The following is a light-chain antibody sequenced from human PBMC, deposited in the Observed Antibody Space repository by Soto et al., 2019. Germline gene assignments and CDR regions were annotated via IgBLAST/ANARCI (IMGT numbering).Light chain of an antibody. CDR3: GTWDSRLRVV. J-gene: IGLJ2*01. CDR1: SSNIGNNY. V-gene: IGLV1-51*01. CDR2: DNN. Sequence: QSVLTQPPSGSAAPGQKVTISCSGSSSNIGNNYVSWYQQLPGTAPKLLIYDNNKRPSGIPDRFSGSKSGTSATLGITGLQTGDEADYYCGTWDSRLRVVFGGGTKLPVL.